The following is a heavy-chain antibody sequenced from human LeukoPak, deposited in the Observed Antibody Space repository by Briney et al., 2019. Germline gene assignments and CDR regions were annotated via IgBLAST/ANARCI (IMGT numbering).Heavy chain of an antibody. J-gene: IGHJ3*02. V-gene: IGHV3-9*01. CDR3: AKINAPGRYCGGDCFSGYGAFDI. CDR2: ISWNSGRI. CDR1: GFTFDDYA. D-gene: IGHD2-21*02. Sequence: GRSLRLSCAASGFTFDDYAMHWVRQAPGKGLEWVSGISWNSGRIGYADSVKGRFTTSRDNAKNSVYLQMNSLRAEDTALYYCAKINAPGRYCGGDCFSGYGAFDIWGQGTMVTVSS.